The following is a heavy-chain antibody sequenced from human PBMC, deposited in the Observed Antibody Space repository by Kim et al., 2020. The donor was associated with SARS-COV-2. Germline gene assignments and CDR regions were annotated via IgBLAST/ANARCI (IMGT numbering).Heavy chain of an antibody. V-gene: IGHV1-69*13. J-gene: IGHJ6*02. Sequence: SVKVSCKASGGTFSSYAISWVRQAPGQGLEWMGGIIPIFGTANYAQKFQGRVTITADESTSTAYMELSSLRSEDTAVYYCARAPQYCSGGSCYSRVAPDYYYYGMDVWGQGTTVTVSS. CDR3: ARAPQYCSGGSCYSRVAPDYYYYGMDV. CDR1: GGTFSSYA. CDR2: IIPIFGTA. D-gene: IGHD2-15*01.